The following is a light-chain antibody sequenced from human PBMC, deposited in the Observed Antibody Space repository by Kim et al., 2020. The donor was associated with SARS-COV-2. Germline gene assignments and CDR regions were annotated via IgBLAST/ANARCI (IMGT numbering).Light chain of an antibody. V-gene: IGLV3-1*01. CDR2: QDT. CDR3: QAWDSSTVV. Sequence: YELTQPPSVSVSPGQTASITCSGDKLGDKYACWYQQKAGQSPVLVIYQDTKRPSGIPERFSGSNSGNTATLTISGTQAMDEADYYCQAWDSSTVVFGGGTQLTVL. J-gene: IGLJ3*02. CDR1: KLGDKY.